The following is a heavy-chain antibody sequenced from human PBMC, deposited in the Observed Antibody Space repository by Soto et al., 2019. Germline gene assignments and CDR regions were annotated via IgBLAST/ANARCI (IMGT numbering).Heavy chain of an antibody. J-gene: IGHJ6*03. CDR3: AGTTSHQWYYMDV. Sequence: SQTLSLTCAISGDSVSSNSAAWNWIRLSPSRGLEWLARTYYRSRWYNDYAVSVRSRITVNPDTSKNQFSLQLTSVTPEDTAVYFCAGTTSHQWYYMDVWGKGTTVTVSS. CDR2: TYYRSRWYN. V-gene: IGHV6-1*01. CDR1: GDSVSSNSAA. D-gene: IGHD1-7*01.